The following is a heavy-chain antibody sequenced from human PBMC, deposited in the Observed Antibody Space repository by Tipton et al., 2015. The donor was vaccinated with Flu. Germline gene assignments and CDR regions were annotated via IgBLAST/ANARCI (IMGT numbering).Heavy chain of an antibody. Sequence: LRLSCGVSGDSIRSSNYYWGWIRQPPGKGLEWIGNTFHSGNTYLNPSLKSRVTISIDTSRNQFSLKLSSVTAADTAVYYCARETTTVTTIDYWGQGTLVTVSS. D-gene: IGHD4-17*01. CDR2: TFHSGNT. V-gene: IGHV4-39*07. CDR1: GDSIRSSNYY. J-gene: IGHJ4*02. CDR3: ARETTTVTTIDY.